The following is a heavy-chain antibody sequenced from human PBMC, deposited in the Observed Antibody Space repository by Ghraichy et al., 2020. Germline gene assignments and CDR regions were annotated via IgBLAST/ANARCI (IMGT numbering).Heavy chain of an antibody. CDR3: ARVGIYSDTRDLLEADVEAVETFDY. V-gene: IGHV4-39*02. D-gene: IGHD3-22*01. Sequence: SETLSLTCRVSGGSINSPNFYWGWIRQSPGKGLEWIGSIYYSGKTYYNPSLMSRVTISVDTSKNHFSLTLRSVAAADTGVYYCARVGIYSDTRDLLEADVEAVETFDYWGQGALVIVSS. CDR2: IYYSGKT. CDR1: GGSINSPNFY. J-gene: IGHJ4*02.